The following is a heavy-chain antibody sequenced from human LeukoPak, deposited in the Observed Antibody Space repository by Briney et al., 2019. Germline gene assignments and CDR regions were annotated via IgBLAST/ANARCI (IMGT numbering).Heavy chain of an antibody. Sequence: GGSLRLSWAASGFTVSSNYMSWVRQAPGKGLEWVSVIYSGGSTYYADSVKGRFTISRDNSKNTLYLQMNSLRAEDTAVYYCAKASIAAGTSNWFDPWGQGTLVTVSS. V-gene: IGHV3-53*01. CDR1: GFTVSSNY. D-gene: IGHD6-13*01. J-gene: IGHJ5*02. CDR2: IYSGGST. CDR3: AKASIAAGTSNWFDP.